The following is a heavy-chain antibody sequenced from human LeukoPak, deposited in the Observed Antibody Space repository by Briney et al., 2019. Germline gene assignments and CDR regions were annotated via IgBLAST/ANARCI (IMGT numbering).Heavy chain of an antibody. CDR1: GFTFASKP. J-gene: IGHJ4*02. D-gene: IGHD3-10*01. CDR3: AKDSGEFDY. V-gene: IGHV3-23*01. Sequence: GGSLGLSCAAPGFTFASKPLSGVRKPPGKGLEWVSAISGSGGSTYYADSVKGRFTISRDNSKNTLYLQMNSLRAEDTAVYYCAKDSGEFDYWGQGTLVTVSS. CDR2: ISGSGGST.